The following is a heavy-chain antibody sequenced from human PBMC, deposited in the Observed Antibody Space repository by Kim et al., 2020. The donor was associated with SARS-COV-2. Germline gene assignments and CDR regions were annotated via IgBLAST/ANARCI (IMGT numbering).Heavy chain of an antibody. Sequence: SETLSLTCTVYGGSISSSSYYWGWIRQPPGKGLEWIGSIYYSGSTYYNPSLKSRVTISVDTSKNQFSLKLSSVTAADTAVYYCARDSSGYCSSTSCYTVFDYWGQGTLVTVSS. CDR2: IYYSGST. CDR1: GGSISSSSYY. V-gene: IGHV4-39*07. D-gene: IGHD2-2*02. CDR3: ARDSSGYCSSTSCYTVFDY. J-gene: IGHJ4*02.